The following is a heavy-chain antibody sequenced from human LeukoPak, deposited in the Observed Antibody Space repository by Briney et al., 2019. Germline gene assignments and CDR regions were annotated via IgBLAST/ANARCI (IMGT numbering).Heavy chain of an antibody. CDR3: ARDRRVGATWSVGAFDI. J-gene: IGHJ3*02. CDR2: ISSSGDSI. CDR1: GFSLTTYE. D-gene: IGHD1-26*01. Sequence: GSLRLSCAASGFSLTTYEMNWVRQAPGKGLEWVSYISSSGDSIYYADSVKGRFTISRDNAKNSLSLQMNSLRAEDTAIYYCARDRRVGATWSVGAFDIWGKGKTVTVSS. V-gene: IGHV3-48*03.